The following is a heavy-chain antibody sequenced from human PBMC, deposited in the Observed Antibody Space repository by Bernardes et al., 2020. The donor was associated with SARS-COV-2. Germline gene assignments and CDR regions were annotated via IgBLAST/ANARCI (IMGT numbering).Heavy chain of an antibody. CDR1: NGSFNDDY. CDR3: ARGGVSYVYGMDV. V-gene: IGHV4-34*01. D-gene: IGHD3-10*02. Sequence: SETLSLTCAVYNGSFNDDYWSWLRQSPGKGLEWIGEINQSEGTKYNPSLESRVSIMADASTTHFSLTLKSMTAADTAVYYCARGGVSYVYGMDVWGQGTTVTVSS. J-gene: IGHJ6*02. CDR2: INQSEGT.